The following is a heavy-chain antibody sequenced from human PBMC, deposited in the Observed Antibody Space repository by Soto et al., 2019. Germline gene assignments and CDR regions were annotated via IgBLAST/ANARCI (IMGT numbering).Heavy chain of an antibody. D-gene: IGHD1-26*01. CDR3: ARGLHSWSYWLDAFDI. Sequence: QVQLVQSGAEVKKPGSSVKVSCKASGGTFSSYTISWVRQAPGQGLEWMGRIIPILGIANYAQKFQGRVTITADKSTSTAYMELSSLRSEDTAVYYCARGLHSWSYWLDAFDIWGQGTMVTVSS. CDR1: GGTFSSYT. V-gene: IGHV1-69*02. J-gene: IGHJ3*02. CDR2: IIPILGIA.